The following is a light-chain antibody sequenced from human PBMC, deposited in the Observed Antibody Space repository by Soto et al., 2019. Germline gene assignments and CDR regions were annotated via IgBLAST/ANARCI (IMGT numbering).Light chain of an antibody. CDR3: QSYDSSLSGSV. CDR2: GNG. J-gene: IGLJ2*01. CDR1: SSNIGAGYD. Sequence: QSVLTQPPSVSGAPGQRVTISCNGSSSNIGAGYDVHWYQQLPGTAPKLLIYGNGNRPSGVPDRFSGSKSGTSASLAITGLRAEDEADYYCQSYDSSLSGSVFGGGTKVTVL. V-gene: IGLV1-40*01.